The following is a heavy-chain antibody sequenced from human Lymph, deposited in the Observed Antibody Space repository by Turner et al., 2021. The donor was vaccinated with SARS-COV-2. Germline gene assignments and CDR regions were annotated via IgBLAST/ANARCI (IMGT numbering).Heavy chain of an antibody. CDR3: ATKYCSGGSCSYVDY. Sequence: QVQLQVAGPGLVKPSGPLSLICAVSGGSISRTNWWSWVRQPPGKGLEWIGEIYHSGSTYYNPSLKSRVTISVDKSKNQFSLKLSSVTAADTAVYYCATKYCSGGSCSYVDYWGQGTLVTVSS. J-gene: IGHJ4*02. CDR1: GGSISRTNW. CDR2: IYHSGST. D-gene: IGHD2-15*01. V-gene: IGHV4-4*02.